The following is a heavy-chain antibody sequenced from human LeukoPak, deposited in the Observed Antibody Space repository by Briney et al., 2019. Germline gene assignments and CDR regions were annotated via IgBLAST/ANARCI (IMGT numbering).Heavy chain of an antibody. D-gene: IGHD6-19*01. V-gene: IGHV3-21*06. CDR3: ARDPGWYGGGHAFDL. J-gene: IGHJ3*01. Sequence: GGSLRLSCEASGFTLSNHAIYWVRQPPGKGLEWVASITSKSTYIYYSDSVQGRFTISRDNAIGSVFLQMQSLRVDDTAVYYCARDPGWYGGGHAFDLWGQETVVTVSS. CDR2: ITSKSTYI. CDR1: GFTLSNHA.